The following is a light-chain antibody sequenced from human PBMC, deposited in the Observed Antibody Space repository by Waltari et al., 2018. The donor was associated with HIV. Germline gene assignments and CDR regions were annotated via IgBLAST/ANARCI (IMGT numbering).Light chain of an antibody. J-gene: IGKJ2*01. CDR3: MQGSNLYT. CDR1: QSLVYTDGITY. CDR2: IVS. V-gene: IGKV2-30*01. Sequence: QSPLSLPVTLGQPASISCRSSQSLVYTDGITYVRWFQQRPGQSPGRLVYIVSKRYSGVPDRSSGSGAGTAFTLQISRVADDDVGVYYCMQGSNLYTFGQGTKLEIK.